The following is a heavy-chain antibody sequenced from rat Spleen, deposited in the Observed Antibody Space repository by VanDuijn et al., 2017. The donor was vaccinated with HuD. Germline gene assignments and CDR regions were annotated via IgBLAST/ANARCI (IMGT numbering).Heavy chain of an antibody. V-gene: IGHV4-2*01. Sequence: EVKLVESRGGLVQPGRSLKLSCAASGFKFNDYWMGWVRQAPGKGLEWIGEINKDSRTTKYSPSLKDKFTISRDNAQNTLYLQMSKLGSEDTAIYYCVTERLGVEGWGQGVMVTVSS. CDR3: VTERLGVEG. J-gene: IGHJ2*01. D-gene: IGHD4-3*01. CDR2: INKDSRTT. CDR1: GFKFNDYW.